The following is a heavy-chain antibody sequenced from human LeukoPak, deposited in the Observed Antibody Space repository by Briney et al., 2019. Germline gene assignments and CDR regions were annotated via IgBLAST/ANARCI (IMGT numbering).Heavy chain of an antibody. CDR3: ARDQRTYYLGSGSYYKVGRLDF. Sequence: ASVKVSCKSSGENLNNYLITWVRQAPGQGLEWMGGVIPVLETSNYAQKFRGRITITADESTNTAYMELSGLRSGDTAVYYCARDQRTYYLGSGSYYKVGRLDFWGQGTLVTVSS. D-gene: IGHD3-10*01. CDR1: GENLNNYL. J-gene: IGHJ4*02. CDR2: VIPVLETS. V-gene: IGHV1-69*13.